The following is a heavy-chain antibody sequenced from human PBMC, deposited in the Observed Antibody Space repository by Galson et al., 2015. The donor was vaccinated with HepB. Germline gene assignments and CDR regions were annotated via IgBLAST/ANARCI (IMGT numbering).Heavy chain of an antibody. Sequence: SVKVSCKVSGYILAQLSTHWVRQAPGKGLEWMGGFDSEDGEIIYAQKFQGRVTMTEDTSTDTAYMELSSLRSEDTAVYYCTTDSWTSAAQSDHWGQGTLVTVSS. V-gene: IGHV1-24*01. D-gene: IGHD2-2*01. CDR3: TTDSWTSAAQSDH. CDR1: GYILAQLS. J-gene: IGHJ4*02. CDR2: FDSEDGEI.